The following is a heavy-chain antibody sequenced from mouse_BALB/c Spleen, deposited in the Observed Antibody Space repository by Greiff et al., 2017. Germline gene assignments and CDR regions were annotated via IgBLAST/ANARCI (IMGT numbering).Heavy chain of an antibody. V-gene: IGHV5-17*02. J-gene: IGHJ1*01. CDR3: ARCYDGYYSWYFDV. CDR1: GFTFSSFG. D-gene: IGHD2-3*01. Sequence: EVQGVESGGGLVQPGGSRKLSCAASGFTFSSFGMHWVRQAPEKGLEWVAYISSGSSTIYYADTVKGRFTISRDNPKNTLFLQMTSLRSEDTAMYYCARCYDGYYSWYFDVWGAGTTVTVSS. CDR2: ISSGSSTI.